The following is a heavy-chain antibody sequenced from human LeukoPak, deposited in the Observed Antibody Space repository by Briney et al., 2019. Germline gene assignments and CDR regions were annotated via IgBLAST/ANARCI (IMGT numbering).Heavy chain of an antibody. CDR2: IYYSGST. J-gene: IGHJ6*02. D-gene: IGHD1-1*01. CDR1: GGSVSSGSYY. CDR3: ARDERDGYYYYGMDV. Sequence: SETLSLTCTVSGGSVSSGSYYWSWIRQPPGKGLEWIGYIYYSGSTNYNPSLKSRVTISVDTSKNQFSLKLSSVTAADTAVYYCARDERDGYYYYGMDVWGQGTMVTVSS. V-gene: IGHV4-61*01.